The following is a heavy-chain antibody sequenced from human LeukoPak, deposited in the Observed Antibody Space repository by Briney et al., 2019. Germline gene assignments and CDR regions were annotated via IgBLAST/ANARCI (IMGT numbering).Heavy chain of an antibody. CDR1: GFTISNNY. D-gene: IGHD5-24*01. J-gene: IGHJ4*02. V-gene: IGHV3-53*01. CDR2: IYNSGIT. CDR3: ALMATIPFDY. Sequence: GGSLRLSCAASGFTISNNYMTWVRQAPGKGLEWVSTIYNSGITSYADSVKGRFTISRDNSKNTLYLQMNSLRAEDTAVYYCALMATIPFDYWGQGTLVTVSS.